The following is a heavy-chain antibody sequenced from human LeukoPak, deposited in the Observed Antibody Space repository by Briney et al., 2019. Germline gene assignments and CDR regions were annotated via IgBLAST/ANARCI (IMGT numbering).Heavy chain of an antibody. D-gene: IGHD4-17*01. J-gene: IGHJ4*02. CDR2: ISSSSSYI. CDR1: GFTFSSYS. CDR3: ARESYGDYVFDY. Sequence: GGSLRLSRAASGFTFSSYSMNWVRQAPGKGLEWVSSISSSSSYIYYADSVKGRFTISRDNAKNSLYLQMNSLRAEDTAVYYCARESYGDYVFDYWGQGTLVTVSS. V-gene: IGHV3-21*01.